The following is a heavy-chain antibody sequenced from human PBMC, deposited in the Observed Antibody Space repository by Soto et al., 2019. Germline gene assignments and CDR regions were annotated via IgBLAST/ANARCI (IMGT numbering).Heavy chain of an antibody. V-gene: IGHV3-30-3*01. CDR2: ISYDGSNK. J-gene: IGHJ4*02. CDR3: ARSGYSYGPFDY. D-gene: IGHD5-18*01. Sequence: GGSLRLSXAASGFTFSSYAMHWVRQAPGKGLEWVAVISYDGSNKYYADSVKGRFTISRDNSKNTLYLQMNSLRAEDTAVYYCARSGYSYGPFDYWGQGTLVTVSS. CDR1: GFTFSSYA.